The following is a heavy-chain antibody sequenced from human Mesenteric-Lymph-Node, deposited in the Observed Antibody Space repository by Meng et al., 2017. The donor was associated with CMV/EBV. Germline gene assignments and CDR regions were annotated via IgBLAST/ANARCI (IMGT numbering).Heavy chain of an antibody. CDR1: GFTVSSNY. Sequence: GESLKISCAASGFTVSSNYMSWVRQAPGKGLEWVSGISGGARKTDYADSVKGRFTTSRDNAKNTLYLQINGLRAEDTALYYCATGGYCTGGNCYRGFDYWGQGTLVTVSS. CDR2: ISGGARKT. J-gene: IGHJ4*02. V-gene: IGHV3-74*01. D-gene: IGHD2-15*01. CDR3: ATGGYCTGGNCYRGFDY.